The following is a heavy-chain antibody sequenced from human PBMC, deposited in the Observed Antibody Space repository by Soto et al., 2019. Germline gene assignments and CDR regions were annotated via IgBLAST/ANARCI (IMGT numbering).Heavy chain of an antibody. CDR2: TYYTSRWYN. J-gene: IGHJ5*01. V-gene: IGHV6-1*01. CDR3: ARDRSPGSTSWYDC. Sequence: SQTLSLTGAISGYSVSNTNTACNLIRQSPSRGLEWLGRTYYTSRWYNDYAVSVMGRITINPDTSRNQFSLQLNSVTPEDTAVYYCARDRSPGSTSWYDCWGQGALVTFSS. D-gene: IGHD2-2*01. CDR1: GYSVSNTNTA.